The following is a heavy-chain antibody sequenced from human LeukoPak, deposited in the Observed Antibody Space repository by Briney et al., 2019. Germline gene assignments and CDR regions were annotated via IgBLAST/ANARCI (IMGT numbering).Heavy chain of an antibody. Sequence: PSETLSLTCAVYGGSFSGYYWSWIRQPPGKGLEWIGEINHSGSTNYNPSLKSRVTISVDTSKNQFSLKLSSVTAADTAMYYCARGRGSTSCLDYWGQGTLVTVSS. CDR2: INHSGST. CDR1: GGSFSGYY. V-gene: IGHV4-34*01. J-gene: IGHJ4*02. CDR3: ARGRGSTSCLDY. D-gene: IGHD2-2*01.